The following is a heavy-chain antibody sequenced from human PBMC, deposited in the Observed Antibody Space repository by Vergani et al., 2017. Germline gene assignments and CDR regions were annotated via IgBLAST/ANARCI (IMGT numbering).Heavy chain of an antibody. J-gene: IGHJ3*01. D-gene: IGHD1-1*01. CDR1: SHTFQTYG. V-gene: IGHV1-18*01. Sequence: QVQLVQSGAEVKKPGASVSVSCKGSSHTFQTYGISWVRQAPGKGLEWMAWIRPYTGHTIYAQKFQDRVTMTADTSTNTAYMELRSLRSDDTAVYFCARVAPSNSEVTPTAFDVWGQGRMVTDSS. CDR3: ARVAPSNSEVTPTAFDV. CDR2: IRPYTGHT.